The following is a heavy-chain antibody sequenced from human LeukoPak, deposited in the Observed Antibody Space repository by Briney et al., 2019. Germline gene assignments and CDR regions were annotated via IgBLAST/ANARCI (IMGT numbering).Heavy chain of an antibody. CDR2: ISSSGSTI. V-gene: IGHV3-48*04. D-gene: IGHD5-12*01. J-gene: IGHJ4*02. CDR3: ARVGSGGYGYFDY. CDR1: GFTFSHYW. Sequence: AGGSLRLSCAASGFTFSHYWMNWVRQAPGKGLEWVSYISSSGSTIYYADSVKGRFTISRDNAKNSLYLQMNSLRAEDTAVYYCARVGSGGYGYFDYWGQGTLVTVSS.